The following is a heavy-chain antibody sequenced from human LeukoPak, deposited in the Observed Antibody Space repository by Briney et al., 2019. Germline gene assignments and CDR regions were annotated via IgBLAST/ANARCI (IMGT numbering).Heavy chain of an antibody. Sequence: GGSLRLSCAASGFTFSSYWMSWVRQAPGKGLEWVSGVSASGHYTYYADSAKGRFTISRDNSKNTLYLQMNSLRAEDTALYYCAKDGSWGDYYFYFYIDVWGKGTTVTVSS. V-gene: IGHV3-23*01. D-gene: IGHD3-16*01. CDR2: VSASGHYT. CDR1: GFTFSSYW. J-gene: IGHJ6*03. CDR3: AKDGSWGDYYFYFYIDV.